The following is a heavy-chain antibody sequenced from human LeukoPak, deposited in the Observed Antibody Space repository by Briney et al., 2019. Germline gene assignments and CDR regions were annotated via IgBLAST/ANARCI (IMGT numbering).Heavy chain of an antibody. CDR2: IYHSGST. D-gene: IGHD5-24*01. CDR1: GYSISSGYY. J-gene: IGHJ4*02. V-gene: IGHV4-38-2*01. CDR3: ASQEMVTTPVFXX. Sequence: SETLSLTCAVSGYSISSGYYWGWIRQPPGKGLEWIGSIYHSGSTYYNPSLKSRVTISVDTSKNQFSLKLSSVTAADTAVYYCASQEMVTTPVFXXXGQGTLXXVS.